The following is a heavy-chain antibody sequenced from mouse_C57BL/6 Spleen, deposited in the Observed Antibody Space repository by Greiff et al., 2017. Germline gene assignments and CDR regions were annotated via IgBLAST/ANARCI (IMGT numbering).Heavy chain of an antibody. CDR3: ARFITSHYYAMDC. CDR2: ILPGSGST. CDR1: GYTFTGYW. J-gene: IGHJ4*01. D-gene: IGHD1-1*01. Sequence: QVQLQQSGAELMKPGASVKLSCKATGYTFTGYWIAWVQQRPGHGLEWIGDILPGSGSTNYNDNFKGKATFTADTSSNTAYMQLSSLTTEDTAIYYCARFITSHYYAMDCWGKGTSVTVAS. V-gene: IGHV1-9*01.